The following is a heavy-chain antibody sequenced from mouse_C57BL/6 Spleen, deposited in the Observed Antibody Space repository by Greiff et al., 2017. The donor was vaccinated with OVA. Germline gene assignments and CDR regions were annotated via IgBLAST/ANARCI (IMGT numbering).Heavy chain of an antibody. Sequence: EVKRVESEGGLVQPGSSMKLSCTASGFTFSDYYMAWVRQVPEKGLEWVANINYDGSSTYYLDSLKSLSIFSRDNAKNILYLQMSSLKSEDTATYYCARDGYGSSRGYFDVWGTGTTVTVSS. J-gene: IGHJ1*03. D-gene: IGHD1-1*01. CDR3: ARDGYGSSRGYFDV. V-gene: IGHV5-16*01. CDR2: INYDGSST. CDR1: GFTFSDYY.